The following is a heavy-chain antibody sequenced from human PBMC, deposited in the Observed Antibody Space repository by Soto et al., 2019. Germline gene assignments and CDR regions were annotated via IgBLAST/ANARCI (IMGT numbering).Heavy chain of an antibody. J-gene: IGHJ4*02. CDR1: GGTFSSYA. CDR2: IIPIFGTA. D-gene: IGHD3-22*01. V-gene: IGHV1-69*01. CDR3: ARGRWYYDSSGYPIDY. Sequence: QVQLVQSGAEVKKPGSSVKVSCKASGGTFSSYAISWVRQAPGQGLEWMGGIIPIFGTANYAQKFQGRVTITADVHTSTAYMELSSLRSEDTAVYYCARGRWYYDSSGYPIDYWGQGTLVTVSS.